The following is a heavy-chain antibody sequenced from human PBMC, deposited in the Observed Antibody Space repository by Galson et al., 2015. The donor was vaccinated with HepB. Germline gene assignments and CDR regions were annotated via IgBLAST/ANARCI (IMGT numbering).Heavy chain of an antibody. D-gene: IGHD3-3*02. J-gene: IGHJ6*03. CDR3: VRDPFNYYYYYMDV. Sequence: SLRLSCAASGFTFSGSAMHWVRQASGKGLEWVGRIRSKANSYATAYAASVKGRFTISRDDSKNTAYLQMNSLKTEDTAMYYCVRDPFNYYYYYMDVWGKGTTVTVSS. CDR2: IRSKANSYAT. CDR1: GFTFSGSA. V-gene: IGHV3-73*01.